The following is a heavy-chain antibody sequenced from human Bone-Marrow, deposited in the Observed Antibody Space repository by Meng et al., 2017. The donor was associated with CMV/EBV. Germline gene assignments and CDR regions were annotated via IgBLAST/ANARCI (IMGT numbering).Heavy chain of an antibody. Sequence: ETLSLTCTVAAGSVSSGSYYWSWIRQPPGKGLEWVSVIYSGGSTYYADSVKGRFTISRDNSKNTLYLQMNSLRAEDTAVYYGASIPYYDFWSGYGNYYYGMDVWGQGTTVTVSS. J-gene: IGHJ6*02. CDR2: IYSGGST. CDR3: ASIPYYDFWSGYGNYYYGMDV. CDR1: AGSVSSGSYY. D-gene: IGHD3-3*01. V-gene: IGHV3-53*01.